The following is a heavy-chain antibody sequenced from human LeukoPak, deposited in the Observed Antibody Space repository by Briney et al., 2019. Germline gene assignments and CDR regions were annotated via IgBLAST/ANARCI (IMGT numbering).Heavy chain of an antibody. CDR3: ARETYDYVWGSYRLPYYFDY. CDR2: LSGSGSST. V-gene: IGHV3-23*01. J-gene: IGHJ4*02. D-gene: IGHD3-16*02. CDR1: GFIFNKHA. Sequence: GGSLRLSCVASGFIFNKHAMSWVRQAPGKGLEWVSGLSGSGSSTDYADSVKGRFTVSRDNSKNTLFLQMNSLRAEDTAVYYCARETYDYVWGSYRLPYYFDYWGQGTLVTVSS.